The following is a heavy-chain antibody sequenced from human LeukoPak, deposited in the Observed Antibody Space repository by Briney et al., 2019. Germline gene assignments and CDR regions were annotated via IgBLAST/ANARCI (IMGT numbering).Heavy chain of an antibody. CDR1: GLSVNTKY. V-gene: IGHV3-53*01. Sequence: GVPLRLFCAASGLSVNTKYMMCVRQAPGKGLEWVCALYSGGCTYYGDPGKGRFTISRENSKNTISLQMNSLSAENTAVYYCAAGGKRYSDQWGQGTLVTVAS. D-gene: IGHD4-23*01. J-gene: IGHJ4*02. CDR2: LYSGGCT. CDR3: AAGGKRYSDQ.